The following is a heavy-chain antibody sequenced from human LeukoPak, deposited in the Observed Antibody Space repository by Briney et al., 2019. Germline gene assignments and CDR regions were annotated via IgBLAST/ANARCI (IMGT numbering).Heavy chain of an antibody. CDR3: ATELLGNLAFDI. CDR1: GGTFSSYA. Sequence: SVKVSCKASGGTFSSYAISWVRQAPGQGLEWMGRIIPILGIANYAQKFQGRVTITADKSTSTAYMELSSLRSEDTAVYYCATELLGNLAFDIWGQGTMVTVSS. V-gene: IGHV1-69*04. CDR2: IIPILGIA. D-gene: IGHD7-27*01. J-gene: IGHJ3*02.